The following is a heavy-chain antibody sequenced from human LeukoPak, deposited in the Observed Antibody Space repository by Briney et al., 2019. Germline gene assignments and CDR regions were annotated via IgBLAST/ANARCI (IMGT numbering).Heavy chain of an antibody. J-gene: IGHJ4*02. CDR3: ARALRYDDSSGYYAY. Sequence: GASVKVSCKASGYTFSGYYMHWVRQAPGQGLEWMGWINPNSGATNYAQTLQGRVTMTRDTSISIVHMELSRLRTDDTAVYYCARALRYDDSSGYYAYWGQGTLVTVSS. D-gene: IGHD3-22*01. V-gene: IGHV1-2*02. CDR2: INPNSGAT. CDR1: GYTFSGYY.